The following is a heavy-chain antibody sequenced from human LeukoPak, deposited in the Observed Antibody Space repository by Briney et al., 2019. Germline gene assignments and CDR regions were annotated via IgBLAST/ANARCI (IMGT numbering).Heavy chain of an antibody. V-gene: IGHV7-4-1*02. J-gene: IGHJ4*02. CDR3: AREIVVAAFDY. CDR1: GYTLTRYA. D-gene: IGHD2-15*01. Sequence: ASVKVSCKASGYTLTRYAMNWVRQAPGQGLEWMGWINTNIGNPTYAQGFTGRFVFSLDTSVSTAYLQISSLKAEDTAVYYCAREIVVAAFDYWGQGTQVTVSS. CDR2: INTNIGNP.